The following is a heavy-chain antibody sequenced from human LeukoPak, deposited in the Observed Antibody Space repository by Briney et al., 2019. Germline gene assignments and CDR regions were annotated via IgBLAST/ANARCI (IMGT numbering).Heavy chain of an antibody. Sequence: GRSLRLSCEAAGFTFSNYGMHWVRQAPGKGLEWVGFIRGEAYGGTTQYAASVKDRFIITRDDSETIAYLQMNSLKTEDTAVYYCGRSAGGYSGVWYLNYYYGMDVWGQGTTVTVSS. V-gene: IGHV3-49*04. CDR1: GFTFSNYG. CDR2: IRGEAYGGTT. D-gene: IGHD6-19*01. CDR3: GRSAGGYSGVWYLNYYYGMDV. J-gene: IGHJ6*02.